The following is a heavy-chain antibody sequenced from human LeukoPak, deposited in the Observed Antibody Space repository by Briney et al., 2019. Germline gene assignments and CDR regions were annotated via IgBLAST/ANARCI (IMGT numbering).Heavy chain of an antibody. J-gene: IGHJ4*02. D-gene: IGHD2-2*01. Sequence: PSETLSLTCTVSGGSISSGGYYWSWIRQHPGKGLEWIGYIYYSGSTYYSPSLKSRVTISVDTSKNQFSLKLSSVTAADTAVYYCARGEDYADFDYWGQGTLVTVSS. CDR3: ARGEDYADFDY. CDR2: IYYSGST. V-gene: IGHV4-31*03. CDR1: GGSISSGGYY.